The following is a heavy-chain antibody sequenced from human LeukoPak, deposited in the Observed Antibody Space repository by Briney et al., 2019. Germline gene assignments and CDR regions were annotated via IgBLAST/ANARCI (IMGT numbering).Heavy chain of an antibody. J-gene: IGHJ4*02. V-gene: IGHV1-18*01. CDR3: ATIDGHYDSSGY. Sequence: GASVKVSCKAFGYTFTNYGISWVRQAPGQGLEWMGWISGYNGNTNYAQKLQGRVTMTEDTSTDTAYMELSSLRSEDTAVYYCATIDGHYDSSGYWGQGTLVIVSS. CDR2: ISGYNGNT. D-gene: IGHD3-22*01. CDR1: GYTFTNYG.